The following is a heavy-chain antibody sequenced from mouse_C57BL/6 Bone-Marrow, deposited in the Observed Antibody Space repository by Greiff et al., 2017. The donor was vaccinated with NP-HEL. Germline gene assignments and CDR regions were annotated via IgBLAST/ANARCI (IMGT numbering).Heavy chain of an antibody. J-gene: IGHJ4*01. Sequence: QVQLQQPGAELVKPGASVKLSCKASGYTFTSYWMHWVKQRPGQGLEWIGMIHPNSGSTNYNEKFKSKATLTVDKAYSTAYMQLSSLTSEDSAVYNCERHYYAWDYAMDYWGQGTSVTVSS. CDR1: GYTFTSYW. D-gene: IGHD1-2*01. CDR2: IHPNSGST. V-gene: IGHV1-64*01. CDR3: ERHYYAWDYAMDY.